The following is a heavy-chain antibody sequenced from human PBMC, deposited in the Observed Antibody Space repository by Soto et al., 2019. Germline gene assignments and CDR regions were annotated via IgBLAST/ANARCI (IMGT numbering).Heavy chain of an antibody. CDR2: IYYTGST. CDR1: GGSIISGGHY. D-gene: IGHD2-21*02. J-gene: IGHJ4*02. CDR3: ARVFPSYCGGDCSYFDS. V-gene: IGHV4-31*03. Sequence: SETLSLTCTVSGGSIISGGHYWTWVRQHPGKGLEWMGYIYYTGSTTYNPSLESRLTMSVDTSKNQFSLRLDSVTAADTAVYSCARVFPSYCGGDCSYFDSWGQGTLVTVSS.